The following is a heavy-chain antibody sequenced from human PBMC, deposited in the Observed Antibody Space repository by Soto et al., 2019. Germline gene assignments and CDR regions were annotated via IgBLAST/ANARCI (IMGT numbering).Heavy chain of an antibody. Sequence: GGSLRLSCAASGFTFSSYGMHWVRQAPGKGLEWVAVISYDGSNKYYADSVKGRFTISRDNSKNTLYLQMNSLRAEDTAVYYCAKDHVITIFGVVITGFDYWGQGTLVTVYS. V-gene: IGHV3-30*18. D-gene: IGHD3-3*01. CDR2: ISYDGSNK. CDR1: GFTFSSYG. CDR3: AKDHVITIFGVVITGFDY. J-gene: IGHJ4*02.